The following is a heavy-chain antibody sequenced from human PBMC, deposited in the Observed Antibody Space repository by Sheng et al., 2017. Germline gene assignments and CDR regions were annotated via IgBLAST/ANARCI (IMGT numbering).Heavy chain of an antibody. CDR2: ISSSGSTI. CDR1: GFTFSSSE. V-gene: IGHV3-48*03. D-gene: IGHD1-26*01. J-gene: IGHJ4*02. Sequence: EVQLVESGGGLVQPGGSLRLSCAASGFTFSSSEMNWVRQASGKGPEWVSYISSSGSTIYYADSVKGRFTISRDNANNSLNLQMNSLRAEDTAIYYCARGTKGYSGSYSAVDYWGQGNPGHRLL. CDR3: ARGTKGYSGSYSAVDY.